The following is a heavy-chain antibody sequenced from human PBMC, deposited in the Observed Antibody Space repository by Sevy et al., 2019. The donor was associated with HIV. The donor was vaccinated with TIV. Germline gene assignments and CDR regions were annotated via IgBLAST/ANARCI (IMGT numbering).Heavy chain of an antibody. J-gene: IGHJ3*02. V-gene: IGHV3-11*01. CDR1: GFTFSGYY. D-gene: IGHD6-25*01. CDR3: ARGMSGSFDI. CDR2: ISGSGSTI. Sequence: GGSLRLSCAASGFTFSGYYMSWIRQAPGKGLEWLSYISGSGSTIYYADSVKGRFTISRYNAENSLYLQMNSLRAEDTALYYCARGMSGSFDIWGQGTMVTVSS.